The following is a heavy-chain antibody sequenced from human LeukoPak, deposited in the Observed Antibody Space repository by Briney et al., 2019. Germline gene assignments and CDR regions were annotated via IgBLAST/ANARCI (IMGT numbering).Heavy chain of an antibody. D-gene: IGHD2-2*01. Sequence: GASVKVSCKHSGYTLTSAVISGVREAPGQGLEWMGWVSAYNGNTNYAQKIQGRVTMTTDTSTSTAQTELRSLRSKDRVGYYCTTTTDYSRNSSCYQWLFDPWGRGTLVTVSS. CDR2: VSAYNGNT. CDR3: TTTTDYSRNSSCYQWLFDP. V-gene: IGHV1-18*01. CDR1: GYTLTSAV. J-gene: IGHJ5*02.